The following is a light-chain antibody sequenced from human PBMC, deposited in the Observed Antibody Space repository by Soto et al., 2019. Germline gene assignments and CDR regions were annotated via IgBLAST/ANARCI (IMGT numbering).Light chain of an antibody. CDR2: AAS. J-gene: IGKJ2*01. V-gene: IGKV1-6*01. Sequence: AIQMTQSPSSLSASVGDRVTITCRASQGIKNDVAWYQQKPGKAPKLLIYAASSLQSGVPPRFSGSGSGTDSTLTISSLQPEDFATYYCLQDYNYPYTFGQGTKLEIK. CDR1: QGIKND. CDR3: LQDYNYPYT.